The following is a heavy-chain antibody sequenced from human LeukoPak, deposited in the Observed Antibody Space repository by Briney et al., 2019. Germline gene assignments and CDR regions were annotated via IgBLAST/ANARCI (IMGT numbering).Heavy chain of an antibody. CDR1: GYTFTSYD. V-gene: IGHV1-8*01. CDR2: MNPNSGNT. CDR3: ASLHDYGDPYFDY. J-gene: IGHJ4*02. D-gene: IGHD4-17*01. Sequence: ASVKVSCKASGYTFTSYDINWVRQATGQGLEWMGWMNPNSGNTGYAQKFQGRVTMTRDTSISTVYMELSRLRSDDTAVYYCASLHDYGDPYFDYWGQGTLVTVSS.